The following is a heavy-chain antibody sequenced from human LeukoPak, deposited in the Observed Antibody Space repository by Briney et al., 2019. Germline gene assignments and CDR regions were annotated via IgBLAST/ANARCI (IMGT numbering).Heavy chain of an antibody. CDR3: AATYLSSTSWEAMDV. CDR1: GYSISSSNW. J-gene: IGHJ6*04. Sequence: SDTLSLTCAVSGYSISSSNWWGWIRQPPGKGLEWIGYTYYSGSTYYNPSLKSRVTMSVDTSKNQFSLKLSSVTAVDTAVYYCAATYLSSTSWEAMDVWGKGTTVIVSS. CDR2: TYYSGST. V-gene: IGHV4-28*01. D-gene: IGHD2-2*01.